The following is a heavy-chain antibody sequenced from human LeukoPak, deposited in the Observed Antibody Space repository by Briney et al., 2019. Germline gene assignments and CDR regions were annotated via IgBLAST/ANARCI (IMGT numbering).Heavy chain of an antibody. J-gene: IGHJ6*03. CDR2: ISGSGGST. CDR3: AKGGGSGSYYHYYYYYMDV. V-gene: IGHV3-23*01. CDR1: GFTFSSYA. Sequence: GGSLRLSCAASGFTFSSYAMSWVRQAPGKGLEWVSAISGSGGSTYYADSVKGRFTISRDNSKNTLYLQMNSLRAEDTAVYYCAKGGGSGSYYHYYYYYMDVWGKGTTVTVSS. D-gene: IGHD3-10*01.